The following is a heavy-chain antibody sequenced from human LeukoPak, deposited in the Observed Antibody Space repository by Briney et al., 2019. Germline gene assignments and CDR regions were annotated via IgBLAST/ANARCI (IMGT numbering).Heavy chain of an antibody. CDR2: IYYSVNT. J-gene: IGHJ5*02. V-gene: IGHV4-30-4*07. CDR1: GGSISSGGYS. CDR3: ARDLGGVQLWRVHGLSRFDP. Sequence: PSETLSLTCAVSGGSISSGGYSWSWIRQPPGKGLEWIGYIYYSVNTYYSPSLKSRVTISVDTSKNQFSLKLSSVTAADTAVYYCARDLGGVQLWRVHGLSRFDPWGQGTLVTVSS. D-gene: IGHD5-18*01.